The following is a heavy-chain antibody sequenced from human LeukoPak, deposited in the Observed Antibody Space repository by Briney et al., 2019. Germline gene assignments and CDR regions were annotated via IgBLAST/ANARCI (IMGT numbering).Heavy chain of an antibody. Sequence: ASVKLSCKASGYTFTSYGISWVRQAPGQGLGWMGWSSAYNGNTNYAQKLQGRVTMTTDTSTSTAYMELRSLRSDDAAVYYCARGAWALGYDGMDVWGEGTTVTVSS. V-gene: IGHV1-18*01. CDR1: GYTFTSYG. D-gene: IGHD7-27*01. CDR3: ARGAWALGYDGMDV. CDR2: SSAYNGNT. J-gene: IGHJ6*04.